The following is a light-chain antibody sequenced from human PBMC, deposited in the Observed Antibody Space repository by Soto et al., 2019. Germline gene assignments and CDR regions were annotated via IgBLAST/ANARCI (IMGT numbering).Light chain of an antibody. CDR1: SSDVGGYDY. CDR2: EVT. CDR3: SSHTSGSTRV. Sequence: QSALTQPASVSGPPGQSIAISCTGTSSDVGGYDYVSWYQQHPDKAPKLMIYEVTKRPSGVSNRFSGSKSGNTASLTISGLQPEDEADYYCSSHTSGSTRVFGSGTQLTVL. V-gene: IGLV2-14*01. J-gene: IGLJ7*01.